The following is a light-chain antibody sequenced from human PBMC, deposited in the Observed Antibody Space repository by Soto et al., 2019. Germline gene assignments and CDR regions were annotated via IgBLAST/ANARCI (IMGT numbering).Light chain of an antibody. J-gene: IGLJ2*01. V-gene: IGLV4-69*01. Sequence: QLVLTQSPSASASLGASVKLTCTLISGHSSYAIAWHQQQPEKGPRYLMKLNSDGSHSKGDGIPDRFSGSSSGAERYLTISSLQSEDEADYYCQTWGTGGVVFGGGTQLTVL. CDR3: QTWGTGGVV. CDR2: LNSDGSH. CDR1: SGHSSYA.